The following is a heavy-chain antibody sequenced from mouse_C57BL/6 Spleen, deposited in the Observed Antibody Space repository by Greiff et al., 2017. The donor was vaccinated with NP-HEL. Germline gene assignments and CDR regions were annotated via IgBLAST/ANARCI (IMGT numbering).Heavy chain of an antibody. Sequence: DVHLVESGGGLVKPGGSLKLSCAASGFTFSDYGMHWVRQAPEKGLEWVAYISSGSSTIYYADTVKGRFTISRDNAKNTLFLQMTSLRSEDTAMYYCARDYYGSKGNYYYAMDYWGQGTSVTVSS. D-gene: IGHD1-1*01. CDR1: GFTFSDYG. J-gene: IGHJ4*01. CDR2: ISSGSSTI. CDR3: ARDYYGSKGNYYYAMDY. V-gene: IGHV5-17*01.